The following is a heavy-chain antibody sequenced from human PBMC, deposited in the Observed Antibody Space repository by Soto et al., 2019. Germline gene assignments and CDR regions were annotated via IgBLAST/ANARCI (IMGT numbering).Heavy chain of an antibody. CDR2: IRKDGGDK. Sequence: EVQLVESGGGLVQPGGSLRLSCAASGFSFSDYWMSWVRQAPGKGLEWVANIRKDGGDKYFVDSVKGRFTISRDNAKNSLYLQMNSLRAEYTALYYCATSSEAPGNDWGQGTLVTVSS. D-gene: IGHD1-26*01. V-gene: IGHV3-7*01. CDR3: ATSSEAPGND. CDR1: GFSFSDYW. J-gene: IGHJ4*02.